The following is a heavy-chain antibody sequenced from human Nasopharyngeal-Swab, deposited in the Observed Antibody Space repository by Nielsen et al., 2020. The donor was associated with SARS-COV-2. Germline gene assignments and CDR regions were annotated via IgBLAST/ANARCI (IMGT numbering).Heavy chain of an antibody. D-gene: IGHD3-9*01. V-gene: IGHV3-66*01. J-gene: IGHJ4*02. CDR2: IYSGGST. Sequence: GGSLRLSCAASGFTVSSNYMSWVRQAPGKGLEWVSVIYSGGSTYYADSVKGRFTISRDNSKNTLYLQMNSLRAEDTAVYYCARAGTYYDILIGYYKGGIDYWGQGTLVTVSS. CDR1: GFTVSSNY. CDR3: ARAGTYYDILIGYYKGGIDY.